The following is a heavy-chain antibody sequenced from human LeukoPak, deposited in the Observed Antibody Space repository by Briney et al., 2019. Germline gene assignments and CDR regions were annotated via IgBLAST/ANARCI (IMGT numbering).Heavy chain of an antibody. Sequence: ASETLSLTCTVSGGSISSGSYYWSWIRQPAGKGLEWIGRIYTSGSTNYNPSLKSRVTMSVDTSKNQFSLKLSSVTAADTAVYYCAREVAAADGVGYGYNWFDPWGQGTLVTVSS. CDR2: IYTSGST. CDR1: GGSISSGSYY. CDR3: AREVAAADGVGYGYNWFDP. D-gene: IGHD6-13*01. V-gene: IGHV4-61*02. J-gene: IGHJ5*02.